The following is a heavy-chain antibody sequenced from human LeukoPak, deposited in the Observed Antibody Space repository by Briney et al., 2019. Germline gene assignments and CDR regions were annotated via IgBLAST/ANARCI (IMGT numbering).Heavy chain of an antibody. CDR2: TSSSDPGT. CDR3: AKGSNNYPDNFDY. V-gene: IGHV3-23*01. J-gene: IGHJ4*02. Sequence: GGSLRLSCAASGFIFPNAFMNWVRQASGKGLEWVSATSSSDPGTYYAGSVKGRCTISRDNSKKTLFLQMNSLRAEDTAVYYCAKGSNNYPDNFDYWGQGTLVTVSS. CDR1: GFIFPNAF. D-gene: IGHD1-1*01.